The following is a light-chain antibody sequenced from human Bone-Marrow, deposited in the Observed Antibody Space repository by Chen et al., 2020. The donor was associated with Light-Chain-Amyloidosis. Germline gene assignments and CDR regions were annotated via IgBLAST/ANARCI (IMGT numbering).Light chain of an antibody. CDR3: YSATDNYLGV. V-gene: IGLV3-27*01. CDR1: ILIKKY. Sequence: SYALTQPSSVSVSPGHTARLTCSGDILIKKYSRWCQPNPGPAPRLLIFYDNERPPGLPERFSASTSGATVTLTISGAQVEDESDYYCYSATDNYLGVFGTGTKVTVL. CDR2: YDN. J-gene: IGLJ1*01.